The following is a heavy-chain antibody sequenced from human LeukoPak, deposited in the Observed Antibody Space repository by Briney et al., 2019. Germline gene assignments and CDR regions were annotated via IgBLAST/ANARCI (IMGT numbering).Heavy chain of an antibody. CDR2: ISWNSGSI. D-gene: IGHD6-19*01. CDR1: GFTFNDYA. J-gene: IGHJ4*02. V-gene: IGHV3-9*01. Sequence: GGSLRLSCAASGFTFNDYAMHWVRQAPGKGLEWVSGISWNSGSIGYADSVKGRFTISRDNAKNSLYLQMNSLRAEDTALYCCARVAVAGPYFEYWGQGTLVTVSS. CDR3: ARVAVAGPYFEY.